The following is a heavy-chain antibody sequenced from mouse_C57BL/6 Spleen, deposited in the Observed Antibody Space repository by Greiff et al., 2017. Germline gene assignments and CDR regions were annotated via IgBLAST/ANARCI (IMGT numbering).Heavy chain of an antibody. Sequence: VQLKESGPGLVQPSQSLSITCTVSGFSLTSYGVHWVRQSPGKGLEWLGVIWRGGSTDYNAAFMSRLSITKDNSKSQVFLKMNSLQADDTAIYXGASSTMVTEAWFAYWGQGTLVTVSA. V-gene: IGHV2-5*01. CDR1: GFSLTSYG. CDR3: ASSTMVTEAWFAY. D-gene: IGHD2-1*01. CDR2: IWRGGST. J-gene: IGHJ3*01.